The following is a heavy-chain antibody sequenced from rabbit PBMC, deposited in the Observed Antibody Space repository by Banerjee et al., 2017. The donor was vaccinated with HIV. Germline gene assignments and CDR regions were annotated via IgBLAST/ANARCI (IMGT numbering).Heavy chain of an antibody. CDR3: ARAFHGSSGYKL. Sequence: GSTYYASWAKGRFTISKTSSTTVTLQMTSLTAADTATYFCARAFHGSSGYKLWGQGTLVTV. CDR2: GST. J-gene: IGHJ3*01. V-gene: IGHV1S40*01. D-gene: IGHD1-1*01.